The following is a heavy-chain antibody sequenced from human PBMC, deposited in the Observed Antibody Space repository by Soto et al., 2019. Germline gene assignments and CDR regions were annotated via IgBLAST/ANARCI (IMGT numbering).Heavy chain of an antibody. V-gene: IGHV3-66*01. CDR1: GFTVSSNY. D-gene: IGHD3-3*01. Sequence: GGSLRLSCAASGFTVSSNYMSWVRQAPGKGLEWVSVIYSGGSTYYADCVKGRFTISRDNSKNKLYLQMNNLRAEGTAVYYCARGPTVSNYDFWSGYSAPGYYYYMDVWGKGTTVTVSS. CDR2: IYSGGST. CDR3: ARGPTVSNYDFWSGYSAPGYYYYMDV. J-gene: IGHJ6*03.